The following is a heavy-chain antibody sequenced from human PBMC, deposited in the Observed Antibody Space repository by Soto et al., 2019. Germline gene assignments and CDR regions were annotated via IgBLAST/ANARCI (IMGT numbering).Heavy chain of an antibody. CDR2: IYYSGST. CDR1: GGSISSSSYY. CDR3: ARRDRSGYRLIDY. J-gene: IGHJ4*02. V-gene: IGHV4-39*01. Sequence: QLQLQESGPGLVKPSETLSLTCTVSGGSISSSSYYWDWIRQPPGKGLEWIGSIYYSGSTYYNPSLKSRVTISVDTSQNQFSLKLSSVTAADTAVYYCARRDRSGYRLIDYWGQGTLVTVSS. D-gene: IGHD3-22*01.